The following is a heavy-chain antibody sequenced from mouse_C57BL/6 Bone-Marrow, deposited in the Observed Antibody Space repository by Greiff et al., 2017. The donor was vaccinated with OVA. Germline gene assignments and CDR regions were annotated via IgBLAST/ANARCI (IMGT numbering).Heavy chain of an antibody. CDR2: INPSTGGT. CDR1: GYSFTGYY. CDR3: ARSHFDDFDY. Sequence: VQLQQSGPELVKPGASVKISCKASGYSFTGYYMNWVKQSPEKSLEWIGEINPSTGGTTYNQKFKAKATLTVDKSSSTAYMQLKSLTSEDSAVXYCARSHFDDFDYWGQGTTLTVSS. J-gene: IGHJ2*01. V-gene: IGHV1-42*01.